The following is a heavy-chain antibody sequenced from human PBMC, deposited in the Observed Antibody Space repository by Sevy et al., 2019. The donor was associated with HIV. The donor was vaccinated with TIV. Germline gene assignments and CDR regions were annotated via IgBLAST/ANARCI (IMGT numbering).Heavy chain of an antibody. V-gene: IGHV3-11*01. CDR1: GFTFSDYY. J-gene: IGHJ6*02. Sequence: GGSLRLSCAASGFTFSDYYMSWIRQAPGKGLEWVSYISSSGSTIYYADSVEGRFIISRDNAKNSLYLQMNSLIAEDSAVYYCARDLLVRGGGYYYYGMDVWGQGTTVTVSS. CDR3: ARDLLVRGGGYYYYGMDV. CDR2: ISSSGSTI. D-gene: IGHD3-10*01.